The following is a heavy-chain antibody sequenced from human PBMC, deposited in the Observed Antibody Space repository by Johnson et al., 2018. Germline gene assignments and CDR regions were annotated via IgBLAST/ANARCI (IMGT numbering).Heavy chain of an antibody. CDR1: GYTFTSYY. Sequence: QVQLVQSGAEVKKPGASXKVSCKASGYTFTSYYMHWVRPAPGHGLEWMGLINPSGGSTSYAQKFHGRVTMTRDTSTSTGYMELSSLRSEDTAVYYCAHGGAFQHWGQGTLVTVSS. V-gene: IGHV1-46*01. CDR3: AHGGAFQH. CDR2: INPSGGST. J-gene: IGHJ1*01.